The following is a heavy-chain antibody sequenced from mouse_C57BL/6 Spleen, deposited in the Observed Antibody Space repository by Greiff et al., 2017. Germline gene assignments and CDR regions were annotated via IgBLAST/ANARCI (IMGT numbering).Heavy chain of an antibody. CDR3: ARWVYDGPLDY. J-gene: IGHJ2*01. Sequence: QVQLQQSGAELVKPGASVKISCKASGYAFSSYWMNWVKQRPGKGLEWIGQIYPGDGDTNYNGKFKGKATLTADKSSSTAYMQLSSLTSEDSAVYCCARWVYDGPLDYWGQGTTLTVSS. CDR1: GYAFSSYW. D-gene: IGHD2-3*01. V-gene: IGHV1-80*01. CDR2: IYPGDGDT.